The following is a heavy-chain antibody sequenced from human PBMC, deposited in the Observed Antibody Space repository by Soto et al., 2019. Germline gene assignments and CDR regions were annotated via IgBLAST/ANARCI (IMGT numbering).Heavy chain of an antibody. CDR2: IIPIFGTA. D-gene: IGHD2-15*01. CDR1: GGTFSSYA. Sequence: SVKVSCKASGGTFSSYAISWVRQAPGQGLEWMGGIIPIFGTANYAQKFQGRVTITADESTSTAYMELSSLRSEDTAVYYCANSGGSCYSCAEYFQHWGQGTLVTVSS. V-gene: IGHV1-69*13. CDR3: ANSGGSCYSCAEYFQH. J-gene: IGHJ1*01.